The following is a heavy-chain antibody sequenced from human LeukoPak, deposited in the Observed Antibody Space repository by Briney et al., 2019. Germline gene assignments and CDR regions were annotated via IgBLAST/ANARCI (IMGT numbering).Heavy chain of an antibody. Sequence: PSETLSLTCAVSGDSIGTGPYSWNWLRQTPEMGLEWIGYVSHSGSTYYNPSLKSRVTISVDKLNNHFSLNLNSVTAADTAVYYCANSPTQCRFGNCHAYFYFDFWGPGTVVAVSS. CDR1: GDSIGTGPYS. D-gene: IGHD4-23*01. CDR3: ANSPTQCRFGNCHAYFYFDF. J-gene: IGHJ4*02. V-gene: IGHV4-30-2*01. CDR2: VSHSGST.